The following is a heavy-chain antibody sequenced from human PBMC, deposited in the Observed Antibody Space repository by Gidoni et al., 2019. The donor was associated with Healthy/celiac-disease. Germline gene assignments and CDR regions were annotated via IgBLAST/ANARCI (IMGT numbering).Heavy chain of an antibody. Sequence: QVHLVASGGGVVQPGRSLRLSCAASGFPFSSYGLPLVRPAPGKGLEWVAVISDDGSKKYYAESVKGQFTISRDNYKNTLYLQMNSLRAEDTAVYYCAKESEDIVVVPAAHLHYYGMDVWGQGTTVTVSS. CDR1: GFPFSSYG. V-gene: IGHV3-30*18. D-gene: IGHD2-2*01. J-gene: IGHJ6*02. CDR3: AKESEDIVVVPAAHLHYYGMDV. CDR2: ISDDGSKK.